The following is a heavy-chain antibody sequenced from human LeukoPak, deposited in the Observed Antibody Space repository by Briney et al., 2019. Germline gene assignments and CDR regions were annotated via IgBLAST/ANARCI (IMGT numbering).Heavy chain of an antibody. CDR3: ARHKGYSSSPGFYYGMDV. D-gene: IGHD6-6*01. V-gene: IGHV4-39*01. J-gene: IGHJ6*02. CDR2: IYYSGST. CDR1: GGSISSSSYY. Sequence: SETLSLTCTVSGGSISSSSYYWGWIRQPPGEGLEWIGSIYYSGSTYYNPSLKSRVTISVDTSKNQFSLKLSSVTAADTAVYYCARHKGYSSSPGFYYGMDVWGQGTTVTVSS.